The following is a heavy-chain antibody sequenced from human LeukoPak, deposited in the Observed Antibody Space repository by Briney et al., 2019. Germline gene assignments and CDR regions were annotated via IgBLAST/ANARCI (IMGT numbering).Heavy chain of an antibody. CDR2: IYSGGST. CDR3: AKDMGITIFGVVPGAGAFDI. V-gene: IGHV3-53*01. D-gene: IGHD3-3*01. J-gene: IGHJ3*02. Sequence: GGSLRLSCAASGFTVSSNYMSWVRQAPGKGLEWVSVIYSGGSTYYADSVKGRFTISRDNSKNTLYLQMNSLRAEDTAVYYCAKDMGITIFGVVPGAGAFDIWGQGTMVTVSS. CDR1: GFTVSSNY.